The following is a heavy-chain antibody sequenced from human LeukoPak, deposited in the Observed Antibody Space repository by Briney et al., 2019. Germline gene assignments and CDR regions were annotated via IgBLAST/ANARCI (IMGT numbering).Heavy chain of an antibody. V-gene: IGHV3-33*01. CDR2: IWYDGSNK. CDR1: GFTFGSYG. Sequence: GRSLRLSCAASGFTFGSYGMHWVRQAPGKGLEWVAVIWYDGSNKYYADSVKGRFTISRDNSKNTLYLQMNSLRAEDTAVYYCARSYCSGGSCSYYYYYGMDVWGKGTTVTVSS. CDR3: ARSYCSGGSCSYYYYYGMDV. D-gene: IGHD2-15*01. J-gene: IGHJ6*04.